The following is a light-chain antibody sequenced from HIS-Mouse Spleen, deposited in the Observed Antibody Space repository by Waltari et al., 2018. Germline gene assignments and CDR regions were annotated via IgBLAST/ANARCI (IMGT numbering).Light chain of an antibody. CDR3: YSTDSSGNHRV. CDR2: EDS. CDR1: ASPKKS. J-gene: IGLJ2*01. V-gene: IGLV3-10*01. Sequence: SYQPQQPPSAAVSAGQAARISCAGAASPKKSDYWHQKKYRQAPVLVIYEDSKRPSGIPERFSGSSSGTMATLTISGAQVEDEADYYCYSTDSSGNHRVFGGGTKLTVL.